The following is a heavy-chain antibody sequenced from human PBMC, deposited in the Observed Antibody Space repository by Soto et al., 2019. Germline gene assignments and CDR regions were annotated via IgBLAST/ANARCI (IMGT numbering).Heavy chain of an antibody. V-gene: IGHV1-8*01. CDR3: ASVGGGRFDKYDSSGALFDP. Sequence: QVQLVQSGAEVKKPGASVKVSCKASGYTFTSYDINWVRQATGQGLEWMGWMNPNSGNTGYAQKFQGRVTMTRNTSISTAYMELSSLRSEDTAVYYCASVGGGRFDKYDSSGALFDPWGQGTLVTVSS. CDR2: MNPNSGNT. D-gene: IGHD3-22*01. CDR1: GYTFTSYD. J-gene: IGHJ5*02.